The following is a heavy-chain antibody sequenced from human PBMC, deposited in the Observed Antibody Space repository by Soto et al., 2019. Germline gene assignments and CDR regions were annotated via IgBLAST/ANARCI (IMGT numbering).Heavy chain of an antibody. V-gene: IGHV3-15*01. Sequence: GGSLRLSCAASGFTFSNAWMSWVRQAPGKGLEWVGRIKSKTDGGTTDYAAPVKGRFTTSRDDSKNTLYLQMNSLKTEDTAVYYCTGYCSGGSCYFDYWGQGTLVTVSS. J-gene: IGHJ4*02. CDR2: IKSKTDGGTT. D-gene: IGHD2-15*01. CDR1: GFTFSNAW. CDR3: TGYCSGGSCYFDY.